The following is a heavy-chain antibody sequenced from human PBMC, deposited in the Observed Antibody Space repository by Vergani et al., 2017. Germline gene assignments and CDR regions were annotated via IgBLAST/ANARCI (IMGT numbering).Heavy chain of an antibody. Sequence: EVQLVQSGAEVKKPGESLKISCKGSGYTSPIHWIGWVRQMPGKGLEWMGIIYPGDSDTRYSPSFQGQVTISADKSISTAYLQWSSLKASDTAMYYCARQYGSGSYYHIGSPLNSPFDYWGQGTLVTVSS. J-gene: IGHJ4*02. CDR1: GYTSPIHW. CDR2: IYPGDSDT. V-gene: IGHV5-51*01. D-gene: IGHD3-10*01. CDR3: ARQYGSGSYYHIGSPLNSPFDY.